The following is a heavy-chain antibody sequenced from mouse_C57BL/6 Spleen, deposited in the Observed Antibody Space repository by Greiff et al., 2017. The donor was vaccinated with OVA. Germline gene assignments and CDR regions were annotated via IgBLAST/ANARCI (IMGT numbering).Heavy chain of an antibody. CDR2: IYPSDSET. V-gene: IGHV1-61*01. CDR1: GYTFTSYW. Sequence: VQLQQPGAELVRPGSSVKLSCKASGYTFTSYWMDWVKQRPGPGLEWIGNIYPSDSETHYNQKFKDKATLTVDKSSSTAYMQLSSLTSEDSAVYYCATPSITTVVFDVWGTGTTVTVSS. D-gene: IGHD1-1*01. J-gene: IGHJ1*03. CDR3: ATPSITTVVFDV.